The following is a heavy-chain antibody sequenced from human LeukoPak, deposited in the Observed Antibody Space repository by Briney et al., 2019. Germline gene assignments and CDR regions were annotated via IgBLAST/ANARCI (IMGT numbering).Heavy chain of an antibody. Sequence: GGSLRLSCAVSGFSVSGYWMTRVRQAPGKGLEWVANIKQDGSEKNYVDSVKGRFTFSRDDAENSLFLQMNSLRVEDTAVYYCAREWQGGIAAAGTRIEGDYWGQGTLVAVSS. V-gene: IGHV3-7*01. CDR3: AREWQGGIAAAGTRIEGDY. CDR1: GFSVSGYW. J-gene: IGHJ4*02. CDR2: IKQDGSEK. D-gene: IGHD6-13*01.